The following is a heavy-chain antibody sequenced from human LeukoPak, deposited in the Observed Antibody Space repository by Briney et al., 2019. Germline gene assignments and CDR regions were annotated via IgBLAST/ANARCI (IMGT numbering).Heavy chain of an antibody. CDR3: SRYGFVGADFDY. V-gene: IGHV3-49*04. CDR1: GFTFGNYA. Sequence: PGRSLRLSCTASGFTFGNYAVTWVRQAPGKGLEWVGFIRGKPYGGTAEYAASVQGRFTISRDDSKAIAYLEMNSLKTEDTAVYYCSRYGFVGADFDYWGRGTLVTVSS. D-gene: IGHD1-26*01. CDR2: IRGKPYGGTA. J-gene: IGHJ4*02.